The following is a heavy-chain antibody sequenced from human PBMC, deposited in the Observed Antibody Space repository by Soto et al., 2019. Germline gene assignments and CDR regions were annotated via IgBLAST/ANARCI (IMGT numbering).Heavy chain of an antibody. D-gene: IGHD5-12*01. Sequence: SETLSLTCTVSGASIAGGSYYWSWVRQPPGKGLEWIGYIPSRGRPFYNPSLTSRGTISADSSKNQPSLQLTSVTAADTAVYYCVRDQYSGYDFAIWGQVNLVT. J-gene: IGHJ4*02. CDR3: VRDQYSGYDFAI. CDR1: GASIAGGSYY. CDR2: IPSRGRP. V-gene: IGHV4-30-4*01.